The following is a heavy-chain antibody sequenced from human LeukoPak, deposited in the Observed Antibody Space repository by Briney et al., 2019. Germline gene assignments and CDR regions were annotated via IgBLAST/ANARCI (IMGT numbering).Heavy chain of an antibody. D-gene: IGHD3-10*02. J-gene: IGHJ4*02. CDR3: TRASPGTTMLTDY. V-gene: IGHV1-18*01. CDR1: GYTFTSYG. Sequence: GATVKVSCKASGYTFTSYGIIWVRQAPGQGLEWMGWISTYDGNTKYAQRLQGRVTMTTDTSTSTAYMELRSLRSDDTAVYYCTRASPGTTMLTDYWGQGTLVTVSS. CDR2: ISTYDGNT.